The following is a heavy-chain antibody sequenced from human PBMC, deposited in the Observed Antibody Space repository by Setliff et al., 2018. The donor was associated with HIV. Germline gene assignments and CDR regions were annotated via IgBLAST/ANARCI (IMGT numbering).Heavy chain of an antibody. Sequence: PSETLSLTCTVSGGSIRSYYWSWIRQPPGKGLEWIGYIYYSGSTNYNPSLKSRVTISVDTSKNQFSLKLSSVTAADTAVYYCARGGRIAAARFGLFDPWGQGTLVTVSS. J-gene: IGHJ5*02. CDR2: IYYSGST. V-gene: IGHV4-59*01. D-gene: IGHD6-13*01. CDR3: ARGGRIAAARFGLFDP. CDR1: GGSIRSYY.